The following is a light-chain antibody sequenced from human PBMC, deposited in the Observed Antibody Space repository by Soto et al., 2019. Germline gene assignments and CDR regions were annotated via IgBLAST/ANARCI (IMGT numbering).Light chain of an antibody. CDR2: DAS. CDR3: QQCYMGWT. CDR1: QSIGRF. V-gene: IGKV1-5*01. Sequence: DIQMTQSPSTLSASVGDRVTITCRASQSIGRFLAWYQHQPGKAPKLLIYDASTLESGVPSRFSGTGSGTEFTFSITSLQPEDFGTHYCQQCYMGWTFGQGTKVDFK. J-gene: IGKJ1*01.